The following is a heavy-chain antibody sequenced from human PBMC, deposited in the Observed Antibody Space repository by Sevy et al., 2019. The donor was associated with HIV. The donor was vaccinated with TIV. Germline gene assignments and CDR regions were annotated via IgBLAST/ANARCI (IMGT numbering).Heavy chain of an antibody. Sequence: GGSLRLSCSAPGIAFSASIMHWVRQAPGKGLEWVALASSDGSIQYGGPGNGGFGISRDDSKKMLYLQMSSLTTEDTGVYYCAREGESSGHAGAFDTWGQGTMVTVSS. D-gene: IGHD3-22*01. CDR3: AREGESSGHAGAFDT. CDR1: GIAFSASI. CDR2: ASSDGSIQ. V-gene: IGHV3-30*09. J-gene: IGHJ3*02.